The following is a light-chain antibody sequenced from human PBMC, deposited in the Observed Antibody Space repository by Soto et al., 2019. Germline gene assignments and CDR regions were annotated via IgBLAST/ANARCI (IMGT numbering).Light chain of an antibody. CDR2: GAS. Sequence: EIVMTQSPGTLSVSPGERATLSCRASQSVSSSLAWYQQRPGQAPRLLIYGASTRATGVPAGFSGSGSGTEFTLTITSLQSEDFAVYYCQQYNNWPPYTFGQGTKLQIK. J-gene: IGKJ2*01. CDR3: QQYNNWPPYT. CDR1: QSVSSS. V-gene: IGKV3-15*01.